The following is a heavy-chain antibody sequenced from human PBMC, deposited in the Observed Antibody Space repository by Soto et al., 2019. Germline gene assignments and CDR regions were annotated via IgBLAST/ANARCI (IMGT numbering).Heavy chain of an antibody. J-gene: IGHJ4*02. CDR1: GGSISSGGYY. Sequence: ALSLTCTVSGGSISSGGYYWSWIRQHPGKGLEWIGYIYYSGSTYYNPSLKSRVTISVDTSKNQFSLKLSSVTAADTAVYYCARAGDSSGWSYFDYWGQGTLVTVSS. CDR2: IYYSGST. V-gene: IGHV4-31*03. D-gene: IGHD6-19*01. CDR3: ARAGDSSGWSYFDY.